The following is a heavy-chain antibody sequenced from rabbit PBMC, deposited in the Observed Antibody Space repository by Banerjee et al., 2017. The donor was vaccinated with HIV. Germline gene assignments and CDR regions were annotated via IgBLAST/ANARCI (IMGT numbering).Heavy chain of an antibody. CDR1: GFSFSSGYD. V-gene: IGHV1S43*01. Sequence: QQQLVESGGGLVKPGASLTLTCKASGFSFSSGYDMCWVRQAPGKGLEWIASIYTVGGSAFYASWVNGRFTISLDNAQNTVFLQMTSLTIADTATYFCARAQSYYTYGYVAYVYAPARLDLWGPGTLVTVS. D-gene: IGHD6-1*01. CDR2: IYTVGGSA. CDR3: ARAQSYYTYGYVAYVYAPARLDL. J-gene: IGHJ3*01.